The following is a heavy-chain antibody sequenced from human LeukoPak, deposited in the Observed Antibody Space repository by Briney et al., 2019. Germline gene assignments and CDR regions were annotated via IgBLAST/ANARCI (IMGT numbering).Heavy chain of an antibody. CDR2: ITPIFGTA. J-gene: IGHJ3*02. Sequence: SVKVSCKASGGTFSSYAISWVRQAPGQGLEWMGGITPIFGTANYAQKFQGRVTITTDESTSTAYMELSSLRSEDTAVYYCARDLGATDAFDIWGQGTMVTVSS. CDR1: GGTFSSYA. V-gene: IGHV1-69*05. CDR3: ARDLGATDAFDI.